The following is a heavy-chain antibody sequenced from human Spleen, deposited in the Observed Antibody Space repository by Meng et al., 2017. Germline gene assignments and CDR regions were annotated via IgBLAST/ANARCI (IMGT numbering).Heavy chain of an antibody. CDR1: GYTFTSYG. CDR2: IIPIFGTA. Sequence: QVRLVQSGAEVKKPGASVKVSCKASGYTFTSYGISWVRQAPGQGLEWMGGIIPIFGTANYAQKFQGRVTITTDESTSTAYMELSSLRSEDTAVYYCARGKGSMVRGVLNWFDPWGQGTLVTVSS. CDR3: ARGKGSMVRGVLNWFDP. D-gene: IGHD3-10*01. J-gene: IGHJ5*02. V-gene: IGHV1-69*05.